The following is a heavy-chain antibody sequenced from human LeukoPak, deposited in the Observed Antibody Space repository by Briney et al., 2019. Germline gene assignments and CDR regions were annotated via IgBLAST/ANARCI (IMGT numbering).Heavy chain of an antibody. V-gene: IGHV4-34*01. CDR2: IDTRGNT. J-gene: IGHJ4*02. D-gene: IGHD5-24*01. CDR3: ATYDMATIYFQS. Sequence: SETLSLTCDVYGGSLSGSYWTWIRRSPGKGLEWVGEIDTRGNTNYSPSLKSRLTMSIDMSQKRFTLKLKSVAAADTAVYFCATYDMATIYFQSWGQGTLVTVCS. CDR1: GGSLSGSY.